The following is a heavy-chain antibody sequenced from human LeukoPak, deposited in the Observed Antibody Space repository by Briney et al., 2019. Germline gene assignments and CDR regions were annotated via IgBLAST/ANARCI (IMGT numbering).Heavy chain of an antibody. J-gene: IGHJ6*02. V-gene: IGHV1-3*01. CDR3: VRAAHYYYYGMDV. D-gene: IGHD2-15*01. CDR2: VNAGNGNT. Sequence: GASVKVSCKASGYTFTSYAMHWVRQAPGQRLEWMGWVNAGNGNTKYSQKFQGRVTITRDTSASTAYMELSSLRSEDTAVYYCVRAAHYYYYGMDVWGQGTTVTVSS. CDR1: GYTFTSYA.